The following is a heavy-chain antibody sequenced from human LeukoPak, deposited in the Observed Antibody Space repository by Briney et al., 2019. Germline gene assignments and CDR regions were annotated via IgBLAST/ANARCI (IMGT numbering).Heavy chain of an antibody. CDR3: ARSLEKGSWFDP. J-gene: IGHJ5*02. CDR2: ISNIGST. V-gene: IGHV4-59*01. CDR1: GASISNDY. Sequence: PSETLSLTCTVSGASISNDYWFWTWIRQPPGKGLEWIGFISNIGSTKYSPSLKSRVTISVDTSKNQFSLKLSSVTAADTAVYYCARSLEKGSWFDPWGQGTLVTVSS. D-gene: IGHD3-10*01.